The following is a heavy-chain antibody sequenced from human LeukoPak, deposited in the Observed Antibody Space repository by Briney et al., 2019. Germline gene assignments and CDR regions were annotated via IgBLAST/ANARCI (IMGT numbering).Heavy chain of an antibody. CDR2: INHSGST. Sequence: SETLSLTCAVYGGSFSGYYWSWLRQPPGKGLEWIGEINHSGSTNFNPSLKSRVTISVDTSKNQFSLKLSSVTAADTAVYYCARPRRYCSSTSCYRNWFDPWGQGTLVTVSS. CDR1: GGSFSGYY. V-gene: IGHV4-34*01. J-gene: IGHJ5*02. D-gene: IGHD2-2*01. CDR3: ARPRRYCSSTSCYRNWFDP.